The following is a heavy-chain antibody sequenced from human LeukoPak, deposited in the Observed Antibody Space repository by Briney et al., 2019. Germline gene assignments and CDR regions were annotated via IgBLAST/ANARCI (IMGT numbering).Heavy chain of an antibody. J-gene: IGHJ3*01. CDR1: GFTFTTYS. Sequence: GGSQRLSCEASGFTFTTYSMTWVRQTPGEGLEWVSSISTRDTFINYADSVKGRFTISRDNAKNSLFLQMTSLRAEDTAMYYCARWKPRSDALDVWGKGTMVMVSS. CDR2: ISTRDTFI. V-gene: IGHV3-21*01. CDR3: ARWKPRSDALDV. D-gene: IGHD1-1*01.